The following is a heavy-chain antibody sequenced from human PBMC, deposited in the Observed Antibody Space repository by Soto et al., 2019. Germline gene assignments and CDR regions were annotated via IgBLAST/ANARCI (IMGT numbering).Heavy chain of an antibody. J-gene: IGHJ6*02. Sequence: QVQLQESGPGPVKPSGTLSLTCAVSGGSISSSNWWSWVRQPPGKGLEWIGEIYHSGSTNYNPSLTSRVTISVDKAKSQFSLTVTSVTAADTAVYYCARPGSSWTYYGMAVWGQGTTVTVSS. V-gene: IGHV4-4*02. CDR2: IYHSGST. CDR1: GGSISSSNW. D-gene: IGHD6-13*01. CDR3: ARPGSSWTYYGMAV.